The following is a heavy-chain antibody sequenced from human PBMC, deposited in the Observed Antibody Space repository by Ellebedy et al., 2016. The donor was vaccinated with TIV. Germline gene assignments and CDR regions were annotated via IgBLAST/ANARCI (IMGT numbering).Heavy chain of an antibody. CDR1: GGAFTNSSYS. J-gene: IGHJ4*02. Sequence: MPSETLSLTCTVSGGAFTNSSYSWGCIRQSPGKELVWLGSIFYTMCNYYNPSLRSPITISVDTSKNQFYLKVTSVTAADTAVYYCARQQSSGGWPSYLDYWGQGTLVTVSS. D-gene: IGHD2-15*01. CDR3: ARQQSSGGWPSYLDY. V-gene: IGHV4-39*01. CDR2: IFYTMCN.